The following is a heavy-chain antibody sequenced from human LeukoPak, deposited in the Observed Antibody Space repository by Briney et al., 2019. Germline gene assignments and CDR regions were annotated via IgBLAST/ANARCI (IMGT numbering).Heavy chain of an antibody. Sequence: GASVKVSCKASGYTFTGYYMHWVRQAPGQGLEWMGWINPNSGGTNYAQKFQGRVTMIRDTSISTAYMELSRLRSDDTAVYYCASAVEWLLHYFDYWGQGTLVTVSS. J-gene: IGHJ4*02. V-gene: IGHV1-2*02. CDR1: GYTFTGYY. CDR3: ASAVEWLLHYFDY. CDR2: INPNSGGT. D-gene: IGHD3-3*01.